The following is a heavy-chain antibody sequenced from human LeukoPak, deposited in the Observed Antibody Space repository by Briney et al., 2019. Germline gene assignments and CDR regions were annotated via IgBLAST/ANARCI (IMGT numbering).Heavy chain of an antibody. D-gene: IGHD6-19*01. CDR3: ARDLTRYSSGWYIKYYFDY. CDR1: GYTFTGYF. CDR2: INPNSGGT. J-gene: IGHJ4*02. V-gene: IGHV1-2*02. Sequence: ASVKVSCKASGYTFTGYFMHWVRQAPGQGLEWMGWINPNSGGTKYAQKFQGRVTMTRDTSISTAYMELSRLRSDDTAVYYCARDLTRYSSGWYIKYYFDYWGQGTLVTVSS.